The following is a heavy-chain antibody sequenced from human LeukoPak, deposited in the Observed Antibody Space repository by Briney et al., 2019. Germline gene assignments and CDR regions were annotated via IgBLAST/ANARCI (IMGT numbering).Heavy chain of an antibody. CDR3: ATDQRYAFDY. J-gene: IGHJ4*02. CDR2: ICTTAEGAKYA. V-gene: IGHV3-48*02. Sequence: GGSLRLSCATSGFSFTDYPMNWVRQAPGKGLEWISNICTTAEGAKYAYYADSVKGRVTISRDDGKNTLYLHMNSLRDDDTAVYYCATDQRYAFDYWGQGILVTVSS. CDR1: GFSFTDYP. D-gene: IGHD3-9*01.